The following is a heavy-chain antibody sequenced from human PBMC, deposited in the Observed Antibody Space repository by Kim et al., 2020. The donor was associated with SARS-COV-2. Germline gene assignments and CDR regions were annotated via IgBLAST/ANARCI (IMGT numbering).Heavy chain of an antibody. Sequence: YNPSLTRRVTMSVDTSKNQFSLKLSSVTAADTAVYYCASTGWFGERPFDYWGQGTLVTVSS. J-gene: IGHJ4*02. CDR3: ASTGWFGERPFDY. V-gene: IGHV4-4*07. D-gene: IGHD3-10*01.